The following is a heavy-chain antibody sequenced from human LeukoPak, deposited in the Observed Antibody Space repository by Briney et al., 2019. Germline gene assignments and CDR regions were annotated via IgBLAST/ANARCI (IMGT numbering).Heavy chain of an antibody. CDR2: IRGSSSTI. D-gene: IGHD2-15*01. CDR1: GFTFSSYS. Sequence: GGSLRLSCAASGFTFSSYSMNWVRQAPGKGLEWVSYIRGSSSTIYYADSVKGRFTISSDNAKNSVSVQMNSLRPEDTAVYYCARGGYYFDYWGQGTLVTVSS. J-gene: IGHJ4*02. V-gene: IGHV3-48*01. CDR3: ARGGYYFDY.